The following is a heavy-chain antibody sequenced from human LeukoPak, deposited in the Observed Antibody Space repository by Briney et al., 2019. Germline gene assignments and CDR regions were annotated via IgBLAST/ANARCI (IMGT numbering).Heavy chain of an antibody. V-gene: IGHV1-69*05. Sequence: GPSVKVSCKASGGTFSSYAISWVRQAPGQGLEWMGGIIPIFGTANYAQKFQGRVTITTDESTSTAYMELSSLRSEDTAVYYCARDRTVVVPAAIGTDAFDIWGQGTMVTVSS. CDR2: IIPIFGTA. D-gene: IGHD2-2*02. CDR1: GGTFSSYA. J-gene: IGHJ3*02. CDR3: ARDRTVVVPAAIGTDAFDI.